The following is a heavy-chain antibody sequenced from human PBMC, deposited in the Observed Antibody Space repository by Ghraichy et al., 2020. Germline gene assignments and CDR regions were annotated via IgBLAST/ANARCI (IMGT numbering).Heavy chain of an antibody. CDR1: GGTFSSYA. D-gene: IGHD3-22*01. CDR3: ASSRYDSSGYYDAFDI. V-gene: IGHV1-69*06. Sequence: SVKVSCKASGGTFSSYAISWVRQAPGQGLEWMGGIIPIFGTANYAQKFQGRVTITADKSTSTAYMELSSLRSEDTAVYYCASSRYDSSGYYDAFDIWGQGTMVTVSS. CDR2: IIPIFGTA. J-gene: IGHJ3*02.